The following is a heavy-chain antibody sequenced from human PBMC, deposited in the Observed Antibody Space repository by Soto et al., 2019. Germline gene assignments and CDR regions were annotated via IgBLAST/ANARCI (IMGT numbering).Heavy chain of an antibody. CDR1: GFTFSDYY. D-gene: IGHD4-17*01. CDR2: ISSSGSTI. V-gene: IGHV3-11*01. CDR3: ASPTPSTVTPFWSRNPFDY. J-gene: IGHJ4*02. Sequence: PGGSLRLSCAASGFTFSDYYMSWIRQAPGKGLEWASYISSSGSTIYYADSVKGRFTISRDNAKNSLYLQMNSLRAEDTAVYYCASPTPSTVTPFWSRNPFDYWGQGTLVTVSS.